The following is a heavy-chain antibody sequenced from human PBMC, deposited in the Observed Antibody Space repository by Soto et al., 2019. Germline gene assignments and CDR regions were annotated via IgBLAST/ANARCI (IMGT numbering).Heavy chain of an antibody. CDR1: GDSVSSNSAA. V-gene: IGHV6-1*01. CDR3: ARDPSSNYDFWSGYSAWFDY. D-gene: IGHD3-3*01. J-gene: IGHJ4*02. CDR2: TYYRSKWYN. Sequence: SQTLSLTCAISGDSVSSNSAAWNWIRQSPSRGLEWLGRTYYRSKWYNDYAVSVKSRITINPDTSKNQFSLQLNSVTPEDTAVYYCARDPSSNYDFWSGYSAWFDYWGQGTLVTVSS.